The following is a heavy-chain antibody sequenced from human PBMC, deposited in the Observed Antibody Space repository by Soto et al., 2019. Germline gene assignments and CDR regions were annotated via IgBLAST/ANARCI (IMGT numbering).Heavy chain of an antibody. CDR3: ARDRGRIAAAKGSIDY. J-gene: IGHJ4*02. CDR1: GFTFSSYA. D-gene: IGHD6-13*01. V-gene: IGHV3-30-3*01. CDR2: ISYDGSNK. Sequence: GGSLRLSCAASGFTFSSYAMHWVRQAPGKGLEWVAVISYDGSNKYYADSVKGRFTISRDNSKNTLYLQMNSLRAEDTAVYYCARDRGRIAAAKGSIDYWGQGTLVTVSS.